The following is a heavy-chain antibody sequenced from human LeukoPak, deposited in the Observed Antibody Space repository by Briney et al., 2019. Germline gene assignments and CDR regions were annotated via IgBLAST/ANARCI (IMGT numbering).Heavy chain of an antibody. CDR2: IYYSGST. J-gene: IGHJ4*02. CDR3: ARHFPDYYYDSSGLIDY. CDR1: GGSISSSSYY. V-gene: IGHV4-39*01. Sequence: PSETLSLTCTVSGGSISSSSYYWGWIRQPPGKGLEWIGSIYYSGSTYYNPSLKSRVTISVDTSKNQFSLNLSSVTAADTAVYYCARHFPDYYYDSSGLIDYWGQGTLVTVSS. D-gene: IGHD3-22*01.